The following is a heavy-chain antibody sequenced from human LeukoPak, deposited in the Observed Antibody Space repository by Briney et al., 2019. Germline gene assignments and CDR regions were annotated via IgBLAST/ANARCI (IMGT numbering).Heavy chain of an antibody. Sequence: GGSLTLSCAASGFTFSSYTMNWVRQAPGKGLEWVSGISASGGSTYYADSVKGRFTSSRDNSKNTLYLQMNSLRAEDTAVYYCAKGGSYSPSHAFDIWGQGTMVTASS. D-gene: IGHD1-26*01. CDR2: ISASGGST. V-gene: IGHV3-23*01. CDR1: GFTFSSYT. CDR3: AKGGSYSPSHAFDI. J-gene: IGHJ3*02.